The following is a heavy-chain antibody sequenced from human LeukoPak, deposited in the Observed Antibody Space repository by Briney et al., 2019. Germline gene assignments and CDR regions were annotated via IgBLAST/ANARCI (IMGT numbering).Heavy chain of an antibody. CDR1: GFTFSSYS. Sequence: TGGSLRLSCAASGFTFSSYSMNWVRQAPGKGLEWVSSISSSSSYIYYADSVKGRFTISRDNAKNSLYLQMNSLRAEDTAVYYCARDGKENYYDFWSGYLEYFDYWGQGTLVTVSS. CDR2: ISSSSSYI. D-gene: IGHD3-3*01. V-gene: IGHV3-21*01. CDR3: ARDGKENYYDFWSGYLEYFDY. J-gene: IGHJ4*02.